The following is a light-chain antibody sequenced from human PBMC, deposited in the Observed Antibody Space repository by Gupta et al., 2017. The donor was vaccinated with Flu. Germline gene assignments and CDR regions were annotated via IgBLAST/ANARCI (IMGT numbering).Light chain of an antibody. CDR1: ALPKKY. Sequence: SYELTQPPSVSVSPGQTARITCSGDALPKKYAYWYQQKSGQAPVLVIYEDTKRPFGIPTRFSGSSSGTMASLTISEAQVEDEADYYCFSTDSSGNHRVFGGGTKLTVL. CDR2: EDT. V-gene: IGLV3-10*01. J-gene: IGLJ3*02. CDR3: FSTDSSGNHRV.